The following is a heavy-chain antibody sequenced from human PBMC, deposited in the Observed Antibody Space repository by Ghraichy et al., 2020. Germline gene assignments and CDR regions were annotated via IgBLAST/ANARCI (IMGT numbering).Heavy chain of an antibody. Sequence: GGSLRLSCAASGFTFSSYWMSWVRQAPGRGLEWVGNINEDGSEKYCVDSVKGRFTISRDNAKNSLYLQMNSLRVEDTAVYYCARAGYCSGGVCNAEYFQYWGQGTLVTVSS. CDR1: GFTFSSYW. V-gene: IGHV3-7*01. CDR2: INEDGSEK. J-gene: IGHJ1*01. CDR3: ARAGYCSGGVCNAEYFQY. D-gene: IGHD2-8*02.